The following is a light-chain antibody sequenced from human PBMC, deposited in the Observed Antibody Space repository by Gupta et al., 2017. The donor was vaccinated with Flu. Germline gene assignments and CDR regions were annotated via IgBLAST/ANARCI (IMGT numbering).Light chain of an antibody. V-gene: IGKV3-20*01. CDR1: QSVSSNF. J-gene: IGKJ1*01. CDR3: QQEGSSPRT. Sequence: GTLSLSPGERATLSCRASQSVSSNFLAWYQQKPGQAPRLLIYGASSRATGIPDRFSGSGSGTDFTLTISRLEPEDFAVYFCQQEGSSPRTFGQGTKVDIK. CDR2: GAS.